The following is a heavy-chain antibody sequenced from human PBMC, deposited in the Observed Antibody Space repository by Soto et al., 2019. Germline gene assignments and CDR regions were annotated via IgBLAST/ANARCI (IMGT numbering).Heavy chain of an antibody. V-gene: IGHV3-48*03. CDR2: ISSSGSTI. CDR1: GFTFSSYE. J-gene: IGHJ4*02. Sequence: EVQLVESGGGLVQPGGSLRLSCAASGFTFSSYEMNWVRQAPGKGLEWVSYISSSGSTIYYADSVKGRFTISRDNAKNSLYLQMNSLRAEDTAVYYCAIGDYMKFDYWGQGTLVTVSS. D-gene: IGHD4-4*01. CDR3: AIGDYMKFDY.